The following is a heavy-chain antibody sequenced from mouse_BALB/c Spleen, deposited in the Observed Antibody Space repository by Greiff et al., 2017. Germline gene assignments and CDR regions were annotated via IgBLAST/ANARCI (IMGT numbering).Heavy chain of an antibody. V-gene: IGHV2-6-7*01. J-gene: IGHJ4*01. CDR3: ARDGGNYPYYYAMDY. D-gene: IGHD1-1*02. CDR2: IWGDGST. CDR1: GFSLTGYG. Sequence: VKLVESGPGLVAPSQSLSITCTVSGFSLTGYGVNWVRQPPGKGLEWLGMIWGDGSTDYNSALKSRLSISKDNSKSQVFLKMNSLQTDDTARYYCARDGGNYPYYYAMDYWGQGTSVTVSS.